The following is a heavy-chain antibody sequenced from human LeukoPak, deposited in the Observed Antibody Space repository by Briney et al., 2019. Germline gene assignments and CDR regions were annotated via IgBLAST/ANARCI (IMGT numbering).Heavy chain of an antibody. CDR1: GYTLTGYY. D-gene: IGHD2-8*01. V-gene: IGHV1-2*02. Sequence: GASVKVSCKASGYTLTGYYMHWVRQAPGQGLEWMGWINPNSGGTNYAQKFQGRVTMTRDTSISTAYMELSRLRSDDTAVYYCASLYCTNGVCQDYWGQGTLVTVSS. CDR3: ASLYCTNGVCQDY. CDR2: INPNSGGT. J-gene: IGHJ4*02.